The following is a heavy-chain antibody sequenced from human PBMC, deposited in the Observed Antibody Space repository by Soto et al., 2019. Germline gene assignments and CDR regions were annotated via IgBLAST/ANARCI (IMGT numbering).Heavy chain of an antibody. CDR3: AKVGGNGNYVDH. Sequence: SETLSLTCTVSGGSISSGGYYWSWIRQHPEKGLEWIGYIYYTGSTYYNPSLKSRVTMSVDTSKNQFSLKLSSVTAADTAVSSCAKVGGNGNYVDHRGEGTLVTVSS. CDR2: IYYTGST. D-gene: IGHD4-4*01. V-gene: IGHV4-31*03. CDR1: GGSISSGGYY. J-gene: IGHJ4*02.